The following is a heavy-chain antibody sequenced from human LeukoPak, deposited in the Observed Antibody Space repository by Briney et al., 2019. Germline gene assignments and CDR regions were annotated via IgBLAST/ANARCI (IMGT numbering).Heavy chain of an antibody. CDR2: ISWNSGSI. D-gene: IGHD3-3*01. CDR3: AKDSYYDFWSGYFTFDY. CDR1: GFTFDDYA. J-gene: IGHJ4*02. V-gene: IGHV3-9*01. Sequence: PGGSLRLSCAASGFTFDDYAMHWLRHAPGKGLEGVSGISWNSGSIGYADSVKGRFTISRDNAKNSLYLQMNSLRAEDTALYYCAKDSYYDFWSGYFTFDYWGQGTLVTVSS.